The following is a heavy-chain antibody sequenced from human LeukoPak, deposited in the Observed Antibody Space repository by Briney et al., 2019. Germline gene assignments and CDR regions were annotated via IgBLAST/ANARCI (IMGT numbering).Heavy chain of an antibody. Sequence: GGSLRLSCAASGFTFSNYWMSWVRQAPGKGPEWVGDIKTDGSDKYYVGSVKGRLTISRDNAKNSLYLQMNSLRAEDTAVYYCARDSLIQYGSGSYWGFDYWGQGILVTVSS. CDR3: ARDSLIQYGSGSYWGFDY. CDR1: GFTFSNYW. V-gene: IGHV3-7*03. J-gene: IGHJ4*02. CDR2: IKTDGSDK. D-gene: IGHD3-10*01.